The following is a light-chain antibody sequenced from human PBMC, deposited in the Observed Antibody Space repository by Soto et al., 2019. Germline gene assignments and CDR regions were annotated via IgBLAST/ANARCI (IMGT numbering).Light chain of an antibody. Sequence: QSVLXQPPSVSGAPGRRVTISCTGSSSNIGAGYDVHWYQQLPGTAPKLLIYGNSNRPSGVPDRFSGSKSGTSASLAITGLQAEDEADYYCQSYDSSLSGYVFGTGTKVTVL. CDR3: QSYDSSLSGYV. J-gene: IGLJ1*01. CDR2: GNS. V-gene: IGLV1-40*01. CDR1: SSNIGAGYD.